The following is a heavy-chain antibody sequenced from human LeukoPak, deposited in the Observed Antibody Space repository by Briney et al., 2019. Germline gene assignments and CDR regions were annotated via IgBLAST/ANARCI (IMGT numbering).Heavy chain of an antibody. CDR2: IYYSGST. CDR1: GGSISSSSYY. Sequence: PSETLSLTCTVSGGSISSSSYYWGWIRQPPGKGLEWIGSIYYSGSTYYNPSLKSRVTISADTSKNQFSLKLSSVTAADTAVYYCARERAVTTYYYFDYWGQGTLVTVSS. D-gene: IGHD4-17*01. V-gene: IGHV4-39*07. CDR3: ARERAVTTYYYFDY. J-gene: IGHJ4*02.